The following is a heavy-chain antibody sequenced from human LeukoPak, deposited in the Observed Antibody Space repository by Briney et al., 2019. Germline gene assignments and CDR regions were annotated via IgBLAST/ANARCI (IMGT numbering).Heavy chain of an antibody. CDR1: GGSISSYY. J-gene: IGHJ4*02. Sequence: KPSETLSLTCTVSGGSISSYYWSWIRQPPGKGLEWIGYIYYSGSTNYNPSLKSRVTISVDTSKNQFSLKLSSVTAADTAVYYCARNVGDGYNFLDYWGQGTLVTVSS. CDR3: ARNVGDGYNFLDY. CDR2: IYYSGST. V-gene: IGHV4-59*08. D-gene: IGHD5-24*01.